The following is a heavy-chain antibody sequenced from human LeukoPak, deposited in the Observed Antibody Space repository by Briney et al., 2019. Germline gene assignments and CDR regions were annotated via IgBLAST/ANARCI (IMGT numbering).Heavy chain of an antibody. V-gene: IGHV3-7*01. Sequence: GGSLRLSCEASGMIFSKYWMSWVRQAPGKGLEWVANIKQDGSEKYYLDSVKGRFTISRDNAKNSLYLHMNSLRADGTAVYYCATSWDYWGQGTLVTVSS. CDR1: GMIFSKYW. J-gene: IGHJ4*02. CDR3: ATSWDY. CDR2: IKQDGSEK.